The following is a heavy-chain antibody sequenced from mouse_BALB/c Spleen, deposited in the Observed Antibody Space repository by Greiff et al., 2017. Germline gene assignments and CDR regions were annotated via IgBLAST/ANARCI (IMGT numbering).Heavy chain of an antibody. V-gene: IGHV2-9*02. CDR2: IWAGGST. J-gene: IGHJ4*01. D-gene: IGHD1-2*01. Sequence: VKLMESGPGLVAPSQSLSITCTVSGFSLTSYGVHWVRQPPGKGLEWLGVIWAGGSTNYNSALMSRLSISKDNSKSQVFLKMNSLQTDDTAMYYCARELRLRRAMDYWGQGTSVTVSS. CDR3: ARELRLRRAMDY. CDR1: GFSLTSYG.